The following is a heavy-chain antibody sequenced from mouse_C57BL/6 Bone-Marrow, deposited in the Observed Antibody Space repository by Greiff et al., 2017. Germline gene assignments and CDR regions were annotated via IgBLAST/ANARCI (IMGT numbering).Heavy chain of an antibody. CDR3: ARDPYYYGSSSWYFDV. CDR2: IDPSDSET. D-gene: IGHD1-1*01. CDR1: GYTFTSYW. V-gene: IGHV1-52*01. Sequence: QVQLQQPGAELVRPGSSVKLSCKASGYTFTSYWMDWVKQRPIQGLEWIGNIDPSDSETHYNQKFKDKATLTVDKSSSTAYMQLSSLTSEDSAVYYCARDPYYYGSSSWYFDVWGTGTTVTVSS. J-gene: IGHJ1*03.